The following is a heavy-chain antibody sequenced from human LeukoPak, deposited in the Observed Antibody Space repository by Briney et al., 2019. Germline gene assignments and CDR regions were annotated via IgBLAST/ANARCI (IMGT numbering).Heavy chain of an antibody. CDR2: ISWNSGSI. CDR1: GFIFDDYA. CDR3: AKDKASGGSGTEYYYMDV. D-gene: IGHD3-10*01. V-gene: IGHV3-9*03. Sequence: PGRSLRLSCAASGFIFDDYAMHWVRQAPGKGLEWVSGISWNSGSIGYADSVKGRFTISRDNAKNSLYLQMNSLRAEDMALYYCAKDKASGGSGTEYYYMDVWGKGTTVTVSS. J-gene: IGHJ6*03.